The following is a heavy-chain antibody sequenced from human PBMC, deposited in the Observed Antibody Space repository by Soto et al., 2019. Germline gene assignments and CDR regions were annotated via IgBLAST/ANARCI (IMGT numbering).Heavy chain of an antibody. CDR3: AREPGGWGEGSGFDY. D-gene: IGHD3-16*01. J-gene: IGHJ4*02. Sequence: EVQLVESGGGLVKPGGSLRLSCAASGFTFTGYTMNWVRQAPGKGLEWVSGISSSGSFVFYAGTVKGRFTISRDNAKNTLHLQMNSLRAEDTAFYYCAREPGGWGEGSGFDYWGQGSLVIVSS. V-gene: IGHV3-21*01. CDR2: ISSSGSFV. CDR1: GFTFTGYT.